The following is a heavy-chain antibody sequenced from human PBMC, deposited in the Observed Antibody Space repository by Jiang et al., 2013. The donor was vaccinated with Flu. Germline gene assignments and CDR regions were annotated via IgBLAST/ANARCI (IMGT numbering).Heavy chain of an antibody. CDR2: IHYSGST. CDR1: GGSISSHY. D-gene: IGHD6-13*01. Sequence: LLKPSETLSLTCTVSGGSISSHYWNWIRQAPGKGLEWIGYIHYSGSTNYNFSLKSRVTISKDKSKNQFSLKLKSVTSADTAVYYCARARAPEVAANYFDYWAREPWPPSPQ. J-gene: IGHJ4*02. CDR3: ARARAPEVAANYFDY. V-gene: IGHV4-59*11.